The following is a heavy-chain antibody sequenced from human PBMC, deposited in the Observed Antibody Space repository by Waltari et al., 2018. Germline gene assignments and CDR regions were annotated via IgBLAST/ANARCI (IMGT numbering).Heavy chain of an antibody. CDR3: ARGRGYDSGGYDAFHI. J-gene: IGHJ3*02. CDR2: MNPSSGNT. Sequence: QVQLVQSGAEVKKPGASVKVSCKASGYTFTSYDINWVRQAPGQGLEWMGWMNPSSGNTRSAQKFQGRVTMTRDTSISTAYMELSSLRSEDTAVFYCARGRGYDSGGYDAFHIWGQGTMVTVSS. CDR1: GYTFTSYD. D-gene: IGHD3-22*01. V-gene: IGHV1-8*01.